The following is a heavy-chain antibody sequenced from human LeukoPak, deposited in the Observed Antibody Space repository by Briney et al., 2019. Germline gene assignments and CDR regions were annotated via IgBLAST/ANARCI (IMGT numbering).Heavy chain of an antibody. V-gene: IGHV3-30*04. CDR1: GFTFSSYA. D-gene: IGHD6-13*01. CDR3: AILHVAAAGYFDY. CDR2: ISYDGSNK. Sequence: GGSLRLSCAASGFTFSSYAMHWVRQAPGKGLEWVAVISYDGSNKYYADSVKGRFTISRDNSKNTLYLQMNSLRAEDTAVFYCAILHVAAAGYFDYWGQGTLVTVSS. J-gene: IGHJ4*02.